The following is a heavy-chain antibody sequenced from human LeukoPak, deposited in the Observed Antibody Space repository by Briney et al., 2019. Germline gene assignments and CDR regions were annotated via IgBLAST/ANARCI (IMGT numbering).Heavy chain of an antibody. Sequence: GAVNLSCTASGFTLSTYGISWMRQAPGQGLEWMGWISTYIGNTQYGQKFQGRVTLTMDTSTNTAYMEMRSLSSDDTAVYYCARDWDCSGGSCHPHYFDWWGQGTLVTVSS. V-gene: IGHV1-18*01. D-gene: IGHD2-15*01. CDR3: ARDWDCSGGSCHPHYFDW. CDR1: GFTLSTYG. J-gene: IGHJ4*02. CDR2: ISTYIGNT.